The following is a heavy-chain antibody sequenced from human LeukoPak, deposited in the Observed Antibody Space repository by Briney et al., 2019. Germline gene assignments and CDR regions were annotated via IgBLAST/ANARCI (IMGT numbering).Heavy chain of an antibody. CDR1: GYSISSGYY. CDR3: ARDSWPEVVRFDY. V-gene: IGHV4-38-2*02. D-gene: IGHD1-14*01. CDR2: IHHSGSA. Sequence: SETLSLTCTVSGYSISSGYYWGWILQPPGKGLEWIGSIHHSGSAYYNPSLKSRVTISVDTSKNQFSLRLSSVTVADTAVYYCARDSWPEVVRFDYWGQGTLVTVSS. J-gene: IGHJ4*02.